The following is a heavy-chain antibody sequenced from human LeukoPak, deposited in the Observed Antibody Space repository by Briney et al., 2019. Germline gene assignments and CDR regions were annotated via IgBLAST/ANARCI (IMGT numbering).Heavy chain of an antibody. Sequence: SETLSLTCTVSGGSISSSSYYWSWIRQPPGKGLEWIGYIYYSGSTNYNPSLKSRVTIPVDTSKNQFSLKLSSVTAADTAVYYCARQNGGKSGYSYGMDVWGQGTTVTVSS. D-gene: IGHD2-15*01. V-gene: IGHV4-61*05. CDR1: GGSISSSSYY. J-gene: IGHJ6*02. CDR2: IYYSGST. CDR3: ARQNGGKSGYSYGMDV.